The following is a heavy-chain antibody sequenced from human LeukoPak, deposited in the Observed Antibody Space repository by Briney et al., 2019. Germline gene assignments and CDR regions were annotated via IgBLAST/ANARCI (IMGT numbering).Heavy chain of an antibody. V-gene: IGHV4-39*07. D-gene: IGHD6-13*01. CDR3: ARDSKAAAGARFDP. CDR1: GGSISSSSYY. J-gene: IGHJ5*02. CDR2: IYYSGST. Sequence: SETLSLTCTVSGGSISSSSYYWGWIRQPPGKGLEWIGSIYYSGSTYYNPSLKSRVTISVDTSKNQFSLKLSSVTAADTAVYYCARDSKAAAGARFDPWGQGTLVTVSS.